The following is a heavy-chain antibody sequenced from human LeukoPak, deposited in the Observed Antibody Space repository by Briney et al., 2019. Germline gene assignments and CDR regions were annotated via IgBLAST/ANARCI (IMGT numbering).Heavy chain of an antibody. CDR3: AREESRGGWYAGWFDP. CDR1: GGTFSSYA. V-gene: IGHV1-69*13. Sequence: AASVTVSFTASGGTFSSYAISWVRQAPGQGLEWMGGIIPIFGTANYAQKFQGRVTITADESTSTAYMELSSLRSEDTAVYYCAREESRGGWYAGWFDPWGQGTLVTVSS. J-gene: IGHJ5*02. D-gene: IGHD6-19*01. CDR2: IIPIFGTA.